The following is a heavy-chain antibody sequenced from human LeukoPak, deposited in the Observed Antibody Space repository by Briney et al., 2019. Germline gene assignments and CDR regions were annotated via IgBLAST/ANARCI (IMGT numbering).Heavy chain of an antibody. Sequence: GGSLRLSCAASGFTFSSYGMHWVRQAPGKGLEWVAVISYDGSNKYYADSVKGRFTISRDNAKNSLYLQVDNLRAEDTAVYYCAELGITMIGGVWGKGTTVTISS. CDR1: GFTFSSYG. CDR2: ISYDGSNK. J-gene: IGHJ6*04. V-gene: IGHV3-30*18. D-gene: IGHD3-10*02. CDR3: AELGITMIGGV.